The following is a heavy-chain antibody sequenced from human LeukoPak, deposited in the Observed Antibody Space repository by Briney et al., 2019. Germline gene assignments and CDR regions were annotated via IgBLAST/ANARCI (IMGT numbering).Heavy chain of an antibody. V-gene: IGHV3-23*01. D-gene: IGHD3-9*01. Sequence: GGSLRLSCAASGFTFSSYAMSWVRQAPGKGLEWVSGISGSGGSTHYADSVKGRFTISRDNSKNTLYLQMNSLRAEDTAVYYCAKDDFNILTGYYCYWGQGTLVTVSS. CDR2: ISGSGGST. J-gene: IGHJ4*02. CDR3: AKDDFNILTGYYCY. CDR1: GFTFSSYA.